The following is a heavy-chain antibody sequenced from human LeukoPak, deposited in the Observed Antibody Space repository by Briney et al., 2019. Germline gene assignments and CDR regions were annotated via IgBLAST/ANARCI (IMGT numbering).Heavy chain of an antibody. CDR3: AKRYRGYSYGYPDH. Sequence: GGSLRLSCAASGFTFSSYAMSWVRQAPGKGLEWVSAISGSGGSTYYADSVKGRFTISRDNSKNTLYLQMNSLRAEDTAVYYCAKRYRGYSYGYPDHWGQGTLVTVSS. CDR1: GFTFSSYA. D-gene: IGHD5-18*01. CDR2: ISGSGGST. J-gene: IGHJ5*02. V-gene: IGHV3-23*01.